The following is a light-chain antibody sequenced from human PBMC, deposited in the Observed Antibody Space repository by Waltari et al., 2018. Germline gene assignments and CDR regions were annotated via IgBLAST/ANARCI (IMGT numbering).Light chain of an antibody. CDR2: GAS. J-gene: IGKJ1*01. Sequence: EIVMTQSPATLSVSPGERATLSCRASQSVSSNLAWYQQKPGQAPRLLIYGASTRATGIPARFSGSGSGTEFTLTISSMQSEDFVVYYCQQYNNWPWTFGQGTKVGIK. V-gene: IGKV3-15*01. CDR3: QQYNNWPWT. CDR1: QSVSSN.